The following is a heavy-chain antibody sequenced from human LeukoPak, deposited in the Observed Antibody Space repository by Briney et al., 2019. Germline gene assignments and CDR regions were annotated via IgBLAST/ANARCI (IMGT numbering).Heavy chain of an antibody. V-gene: IGHV4-39*07. CDR3: ARSPTTVTTKKRNWFDP. CDR2: IYYSGST. D-gene: IGHD4-17*01. CDR1: GGSISSSSYY. Sequence: PSETLSLTCTVSGGSISSSSYYWGWIRQPPGKGLEWIGSIYYSGSTYYNPSLKSRVTISVDTSKNQFSLKLSSVTAADTAVYCCARSPTTVTTKKRNWFDPWGQGTLVTVSS. J-gene: IGHJ5*02.